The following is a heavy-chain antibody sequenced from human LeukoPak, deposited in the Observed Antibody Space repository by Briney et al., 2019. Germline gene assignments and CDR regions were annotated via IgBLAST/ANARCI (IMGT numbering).Heavy chain of an antibody. CDR3: ANDMGRGWCYFDY. J-gene: IGHJ4*02. CDR2: FTGGEGIT. V-gene: IGHV3-23*01. D-gene: IGHD6-19*01. Sequence: GGSLRLSCAASGFTFSTYAMSWVRQAPGKGLEWVSTFTGGEGITHYADSVKGRSTISRDNSKNTLYLQMNSLRVEDTAVYYCANDMGRGWCYFDYWGQGTLVTVSS. CDR1: GFTFSTYA.